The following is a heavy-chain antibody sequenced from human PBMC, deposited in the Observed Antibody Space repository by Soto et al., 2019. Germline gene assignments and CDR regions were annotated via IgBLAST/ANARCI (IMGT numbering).Heavy chain of an antibody. Sequence: EVQLLESGGGLVQPGGSLRLSCTASGFTFSSYAMTCVRQAPGKGPEWVSVISDTGGITYYADSVKGRFTISRDNSKNTLYLQMSSLRAEDTAIYYCAKDIKTTVVRAYDYWGQGTLVTVSS. CDR2: ISDTGGIT. V-gene: IGHV3-23*01. D-gene: IGHD4-17*01. CDR3: AKDIKTTVVRAYDY. J-gene: IGHJ4*02. CDR1: GFTFSSYA.